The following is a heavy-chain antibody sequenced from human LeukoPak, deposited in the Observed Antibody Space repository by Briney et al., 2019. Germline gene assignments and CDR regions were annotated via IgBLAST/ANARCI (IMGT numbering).Heavy chain of an antibody. D-gene: IGHD3-9*01. CDR1: GFSFSSYG. CDR2: IRYDGTNK. CDR3: AKDGGLILTGYYHNPYYFDY. V-gene: IGHV3-30*02. J-gene: IGHJ4*02. Sequence: GGSLRLSCAESGFSFSSYGMHWVRQAPDKGLEWVAFIRYDGTNKYYADSVKGRFTISRDNSKNTLYLQMNSLRAEDTAVYYCAKDGGLILTGYYHNPYYFDYWGQGTLVTVSS.